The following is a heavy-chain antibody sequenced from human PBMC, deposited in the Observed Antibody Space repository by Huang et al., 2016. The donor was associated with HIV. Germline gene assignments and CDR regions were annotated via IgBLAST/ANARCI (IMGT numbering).Heavy chain of an antibody. CDR2: LYYTGKR. V-gene: IGHV4-39*01. CDR1: GGSINTGRYY. D-gene: IGHD3-3*01. J-gene: IGHJ2*01. Sequence: QMRFQESGPGLVKPSGTLSLTCNVSGGSINTGRYYWGWIRQPPGKGLEWVGSLYYTGKRHYDPALKGRITMSADTSKSQFSLNLSSVTAADTAIYYCARNHDFWRGRMFAISYFDVWGRGTLVTVAS. CDR3: ARNHDFWRGRMFAISYFDV.